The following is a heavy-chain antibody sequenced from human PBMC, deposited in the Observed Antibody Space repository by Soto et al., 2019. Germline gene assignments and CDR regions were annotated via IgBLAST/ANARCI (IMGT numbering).Heavy chain of an antibody. CDR3: VRDLAHGYTGNV. Sequence: ETLWRRGSVSGVAVTSEKKNWSRVSQPPWTCLAWLGYIYDSGVPSYPPALKRRVTLSLDRPNTQVSLKLRSVTAADTAVSFCVRDLAHGYTGNVWAHGPLVTVSS. D-gene: IGHD5-18*01. J-gene: IGHJ3*01. V-gene: IGHV4-30-4*08. CDR1: GVAVTSEKKN. CDR2: IYDSGVP.